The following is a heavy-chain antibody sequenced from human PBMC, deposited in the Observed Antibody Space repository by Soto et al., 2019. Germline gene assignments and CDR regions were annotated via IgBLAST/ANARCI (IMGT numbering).Heavy chain of an antibody. CDR1: GGTFSSYA. CDR2: IIPIFGTA. J-gene: IGHJ4*02. D-gene: IGHD1-26*01. Sequence: VASVKVSCKASGGTFSSYAISWVRQAPGQGLEWMGGIIPIFGTANYAQKFQGRVTITADKSTSTAYMELSSLRSEDTAVYYCARDGKGVGATGYWGQGTLVTVSS. CDR3: ARDGKGVGATGY. V-gene: IGHV1-69*06.